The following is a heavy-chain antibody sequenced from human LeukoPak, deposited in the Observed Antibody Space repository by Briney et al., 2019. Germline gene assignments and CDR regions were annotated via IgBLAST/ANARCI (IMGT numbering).Heavy chain of an antibody. D-gene: IGHD6-19*01. V-gene: IGHV3-23*01. Sequence: GGSLRLSCAASGYTFRSNAMSWVRQTPRNGLEWVAAIGTDDKTYYADSVKGRFTISRDNSKNTLYLQMNSLRAEDTAVYYCARILDSAWGELGYWGQGTLVTVSS. CDR1: GYTFRSNA. J-gene: IGHJ4*02. CDR3: ARILDSAWGELGY. CDR2: IGTDDKT.